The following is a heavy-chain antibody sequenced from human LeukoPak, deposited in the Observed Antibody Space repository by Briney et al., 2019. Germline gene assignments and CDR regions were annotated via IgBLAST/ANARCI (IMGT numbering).Heavy chain of an antibody. D-gene: IGHD3-22*01. CDR1: GGSISSSSYY. J-gene: IGHJ3*02. V-gene: IGHV4-39*01. Sequence: SSETLSLTCTVSGGSISSSSYYWGWIGQPPGKGLEWIGSIYYSGSTYYNPSLKSRVTISVDTSKNQFSLKLSSVTAADTAVYYCARLSIAMIDRVAFDIWGQGTMVTVSS. CDR2: IYYSGST. CDR3: ARLSIAMIDRVAFDI.